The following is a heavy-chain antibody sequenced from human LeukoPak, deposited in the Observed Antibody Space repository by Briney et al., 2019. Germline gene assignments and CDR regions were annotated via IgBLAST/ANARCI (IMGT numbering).Heavy chain of an antibody. D-gene: IGHD1-14*01. V-gene: IGHV3-21*01. J-gene: IGHJ4*02. CDR2: ISSSSSYI. CDR3: ARDRTGIIFDY. Sequence: GGSLRLSCAASGFTFSDYSMNWVRQAPGKGLEWVSSISSSSSYIYYADSVKGRFTISRDNAKNSLYLQMNSLRAEDTAVYYCARDRTGIIFDYWGQGTLVTVSS. CDR1: GFTFSDYS.